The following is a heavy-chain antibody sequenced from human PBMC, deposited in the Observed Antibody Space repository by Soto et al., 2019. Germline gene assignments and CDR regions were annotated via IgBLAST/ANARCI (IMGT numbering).Heavy chain of an antibody. CDR3: ARDKITGRFDY. V-gene: IGHV4-34*01. CDR1: GGSVSGYY. Sequence: QVQLQQWGAGLLKPSETLSLSCAVYGGSVSGYYWTWIRQPPGTGLEWIGEINHRGSTNYNPSLKSRVTISVDTSKNQFSLKLTSVTAADTAVYYCARDKITGRFDYWGQGTLVTVSS. CDR2: INHRGST. J-gene: IGHJ4*02. D-gene: IGHD3-16*01.